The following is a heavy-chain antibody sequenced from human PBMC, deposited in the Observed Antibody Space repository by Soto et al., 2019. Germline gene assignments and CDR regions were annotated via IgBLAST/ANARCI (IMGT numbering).Heavy chain of an antibody. CDR3: ASGYCGGDCSLPPYYYYGMDV. J-gene: IGHJ6*02. CDR2: IIPIFGTA. Sequence: SVKVSCKASGGTFSTYGISWVRQAPGQGLEWMGGIIPIFGTAKYAQRFQGRVTISADEPTSTAYMELSSLRSEDTAVYYCASGYCGGDCSLPPYYYYGMDVWGQGTTVTVS. CDR1: GGTFSTYG. V-gene: IGHV1-69*13. D-gene: IGHD2-21*02.